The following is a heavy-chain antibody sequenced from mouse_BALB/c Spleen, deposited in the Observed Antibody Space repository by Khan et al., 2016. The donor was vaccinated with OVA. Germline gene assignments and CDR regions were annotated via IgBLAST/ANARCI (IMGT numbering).Heavy chain of an antibody. CDR2: INNSGTST. CDR1: GFTFSSYT. V-gene: IGHV5-12-2*01. D-gene: IGHD2-12*01. CDR3: VRGIRQGYYYTMDY. Sequence: EVELVESGGGLVQPGGSLKLSCAASGFTFSSYTMSWVRQTPEKRLEWVAYINNSGTSTYYPDTLKGRFTISRDNAKNTLYLQMSSRKSDDSAMYYGVRGIRQGYYYTMDYWGQGTSVTVSS. J-gene: IGHJ4*01.